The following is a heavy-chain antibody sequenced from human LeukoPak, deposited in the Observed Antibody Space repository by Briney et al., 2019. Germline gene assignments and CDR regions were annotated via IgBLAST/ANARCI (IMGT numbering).Heavy chain of an antibody. J-gene: IGHJ4*02. D-gene: IGHD2-2*01. CDR3: VKGLRTSTSCWSSYDY. CDR1: KFTFDDYT. CDR2: ISWDGAAT. V-gene: IGHV3-43*01. Sequence: PGGSLRLSCAASKFTFDDYTMHWVRQAPGKGLEWVSLISWDGAATYYADSVKGRFTISRDNSKNSLYLQMNSLRTEDTALYYCVKGLRTSTSCWSSYDYWGRGTLVTVSS.